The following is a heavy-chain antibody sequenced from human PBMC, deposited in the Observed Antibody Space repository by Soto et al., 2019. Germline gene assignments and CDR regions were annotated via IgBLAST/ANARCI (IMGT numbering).Heavy chain of an antibody. CDR1: GYTFTSYG. V-gene: IGHV1-18*01. CDR2: ISAYNGNT. CDR3: ARDRTSRDYGDSELSY. D-gene: IGHD4-17*01. J-gene: IGHJ4*02. Sequence: ASVKVSCKASGYTFTSYGITWVRQAPGQGLEWMGWISAYNGNTNYAQKLQSRVTMTTDPSTNTAYMELRSLRSDDTAVYYCARDRTSRDYGDSELSYWGQGXLVTVYS.